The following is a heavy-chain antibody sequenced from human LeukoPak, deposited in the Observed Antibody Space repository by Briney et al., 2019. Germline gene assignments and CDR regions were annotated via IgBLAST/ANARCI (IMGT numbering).Heavy chain of an antibody. Sequence: SGPALVKPTQTLTLTCTFSGFSLSTSGMRVSWIRQPPGKALEWLARIDWDDAKFYSTSLKTRLTISKDTSKNQVVLTMTNMDPVDTATYYCARVLYSSSWYAFDIRGQGTMVTVSS. J-gene: IGHJ3*02. CDR2: IDWDDAK. CDR1: GFSLSTSGMR. V-gene: IGHV2-70*04. D-gene: IGHD6-13*01. CDR3: ARVLYSSSWYAFDI.